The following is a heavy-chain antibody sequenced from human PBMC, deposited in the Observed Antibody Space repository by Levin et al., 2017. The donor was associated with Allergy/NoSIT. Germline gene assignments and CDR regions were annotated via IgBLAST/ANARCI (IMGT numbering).Heavy chain of an antibody. CDR3: ARGDPSLDY. CDR2: IYYSGST. CDR1: GGSISSGGYY. Sequence: KSSETLSLTCTVSGGSISSGGYYWNWIRQHPGKGLEWIGHIYYSGSTYYNPSLKSRVTISLDTSKNQFSLKLRSVTAADTAVYYCARGDPSLDYWGQGTLVTVSS. J-gene: IGHJ4*02. V-gene: IGHV4-31*03. D-gene: IGHD3-16*01.